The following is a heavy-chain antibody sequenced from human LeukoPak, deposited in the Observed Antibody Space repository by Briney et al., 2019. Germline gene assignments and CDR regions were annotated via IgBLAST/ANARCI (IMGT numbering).Heavy chain of an antibody. CDR1: GFTFSSYS. V-gene: IGHV3-21*01. CDR3: ARGRYNWKGEGENWFDP. D-gene: IGHD1-20*01. Sequence: GGSLRLACAASGFTFSSYSMSWVRQAPGKGLEWVSSISSSSSYTYYADSVKGRLTISRDNAKNSLYLQMNSLRAEDMALYYCARGRYNWKGEGENWFDPWGQGTLVTVSS. CDR2: ISSSSSYT. J-gene: IGHJ5*02.